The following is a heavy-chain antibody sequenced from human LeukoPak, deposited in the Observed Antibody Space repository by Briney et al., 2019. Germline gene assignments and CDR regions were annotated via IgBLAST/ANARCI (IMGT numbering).Heavy chain of an antibody. CDR1: GYTFASHS. D-gene: IGHD3-10*01. J-gene: IGHJ5*01. V-gene: IGHV1-18*01. CDR2: ISPYNGNT. CDR3: ARGEYDLLGDS. Sequence: GASVKVSCKTSGYTFASHSMNWVRHAPGQGLEWLGWISPYNGNTKYAQKIQGRATMITDISTSTAYLELRSLRSDDTAVYYCARGEYDLLGDSWGQGTLVTVSS.